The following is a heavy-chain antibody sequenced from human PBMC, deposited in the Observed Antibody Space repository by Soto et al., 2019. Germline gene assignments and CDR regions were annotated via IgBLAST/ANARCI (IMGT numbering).Heavy chain of an antibody. V-gene: IGHV3-15*01. Sequence: EVQLVESGGGLVKPGGSLRLSCAASGFSFSHAWMSWVRQVPGKGLEWVGRIKSRGDGGSTDYAAPGQGRFAISRDDAKNTPYLHMNSLKTEDTAIYCCITVPWKVVVVTWGQGTMVTVSS. J-gene: IGHJ5*02. CDR3: ITVPWKVVVVT. CDR1: GFSFSHAW. CDR2: IKSRGDGGST. D-gene: IGHD3-22*01.